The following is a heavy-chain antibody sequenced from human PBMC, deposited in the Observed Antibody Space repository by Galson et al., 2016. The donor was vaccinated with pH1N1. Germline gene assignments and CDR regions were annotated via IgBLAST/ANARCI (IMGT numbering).Heavy chain of an antibody. CDR3: EYGSNLDAFDI. CDR2: IYQSGST. Sequence: ETLSLTCGVSGYSIRNGYYWGWIRQPPGKGLEWIGSIYQSGSTYYNPSLKSRVTISLDTSKNQFSLKLRSVTAADTAVYCCEYGSNLDAFDIWGQGTMVTVSS. V-gene: IGHV4-38-2*01. J-gene: IGHJ3*02. CDR1: GYSIRNGYY. D-gene: IGHD5-24*01.